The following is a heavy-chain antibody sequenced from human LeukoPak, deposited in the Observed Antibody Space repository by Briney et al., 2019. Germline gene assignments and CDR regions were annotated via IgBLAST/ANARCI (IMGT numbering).Heavy chain of an antibody. CDR3: ARYGPQDSGSSHFDY. CDR2: IRDSGSST. D-gene: IGHD1-26*01. CDR1: GFTFSSYA. J-gene: IGHJ4*02. V-gene: IGHV3-23*01. Sequence: GGSLRLSCAASGFTFSSYAMSWVRQAPGKGLEWVSAIRDSGSSTHYADSVKGRFTTSRDNSKNTLFLQMNSLRAEDTAIYYCARYGPQDSGSSHFDYWGQGALVTVSS.